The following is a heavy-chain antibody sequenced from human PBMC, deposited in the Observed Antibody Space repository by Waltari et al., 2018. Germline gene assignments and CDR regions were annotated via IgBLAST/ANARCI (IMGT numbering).Heavy chain of an antibody. CDR1: GFTFSDYG. D-gene: IGHD1-7*01. CDR3: AKDPGNWNYFGV. Sequence: QVQLVESGGGVVQPGGSLRLACAASGFTFSDYGMHLVRQAPGKGLEWVAFITYDGSSQFYADSVRGRFTVSRDNSKNTLYLQMNSLRAEDTAVFFCAKDPGNWNYFGVWGKGTTVTVFS. CDR2: ITYDGSSQ. J-gene: IGHJ6*04. V-gene: IGHV3-30*02.